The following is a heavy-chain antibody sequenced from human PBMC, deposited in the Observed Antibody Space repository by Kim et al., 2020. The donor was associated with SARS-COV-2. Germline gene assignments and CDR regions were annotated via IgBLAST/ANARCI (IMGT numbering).Heavy chain of an antibody. J-gene: IGHJ4*02. Sequence: ASVKVSCKASGYTFNTYGISWVRQAPGQGLEWMGWISAYNDNTNYTQKFQGRVTMTTDTSTSTAYMELRSLRSDDTAVYYCAREEIHACGGSCYLFLGNLGYWGQGTLVTVSS. V-gene: IGHV1-18*04. CDR3: AREEIHACGGSCYLFLGNLGY. D-gene: IGHD2-15*01. CDR1: GYTFNTYG. CDR2: ISAYNDNT.